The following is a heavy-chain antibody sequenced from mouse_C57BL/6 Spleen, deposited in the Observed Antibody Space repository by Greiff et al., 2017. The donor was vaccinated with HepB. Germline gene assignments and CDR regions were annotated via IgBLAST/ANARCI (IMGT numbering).Heavy chain of an antibody. V-gene: IGHV14-4*01. CDR1: GFNIKDDY. Sequence: EVQLQQSGAELVRPGASVKLSCTASGFNIKDDYMHWVKQRPEQGLEWIGWIDPENGDTEYASKFQGKATITADTSSNTASLQLSSLTSEDTAVYYCTTFGNYVRWYFDVWGTGTTVTVSS. CDR2: IDPENGDT. CDR3: TTFGNYVRWYFDV. J-gene: IGHJ1*03. D-gene: IGHD2-1*01.